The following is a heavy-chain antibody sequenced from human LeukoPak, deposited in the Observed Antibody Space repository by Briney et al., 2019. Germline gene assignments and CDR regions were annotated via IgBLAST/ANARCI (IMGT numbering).Heavy chain of an antibody. CDR1: GYTFTGDY. J-gene: IGHJ4*02. CDR2: INPNSSGT. V-gene: IGHV1-2*06. CDR3: ARSTVVGATIGDH. D-gene: IGHD1-26*01. Sequence: ASVKVSCKASGYTFTGDYMHWVRQAPGQGLEWLGRINPNSSGTSYAQKFLGRITMTRDTSISTAYMELTRLTSDDTAMYYCARSTVVGATIGDHWGQGTLVTVSS.